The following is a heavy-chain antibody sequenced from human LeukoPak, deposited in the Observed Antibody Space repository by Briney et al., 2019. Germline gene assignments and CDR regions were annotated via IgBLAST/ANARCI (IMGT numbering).Heavy chain of an antibody. Sequence: GGSLRLSCEASGFTFSNHNMNWVRQAPGKGLEWVSAISGSGGSTYYADSVKGRFTISRDNSKNTLYLQMNSLRAEDTAVYYCASSRARIRGYCSGGSCYSNYYYGMDVWGQGTTVTVSS. J-gene: IGHJ6*02. V-gene: IGHV3-23*01. CDR2: ISGSGGST. D-gene: IGHD2-15*01. CDR3: ASSRARIRGYCSGGSCYSNYYYGMDV. CDR1: GFTFSNHN.